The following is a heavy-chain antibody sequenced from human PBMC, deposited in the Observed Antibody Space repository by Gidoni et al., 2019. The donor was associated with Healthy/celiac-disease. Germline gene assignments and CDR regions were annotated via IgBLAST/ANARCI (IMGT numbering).Heavy chain of an antibody. D-gene: IGHD3-10*01. V-gene: IGHV3-43*01. J-gene: IGHJ6*02. CDR3: AKDMVPGLYYYGMDV. CDR1: GFTFDDYT. Sequence: EVQLVESGGVVVQPGGSLRLSCAASGFTFDDYTMHWVRHAPGKGLEWVSLISWDGGSTYYADSVKGRFTISRDNSKNSLYLQMNSLRTEDTALYYCAKDMVPGLYYYGMDVWGQGTTVTVSS. CDR2: ISWDGGST.